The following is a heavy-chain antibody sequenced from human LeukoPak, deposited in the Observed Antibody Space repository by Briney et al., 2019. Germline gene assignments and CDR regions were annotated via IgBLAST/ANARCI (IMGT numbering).Heavy chain of an antibody. Sequence: ASLKVSCKASGYMFNIYGMSWVRQAPGQGLEWRGWISAFNGNTNYARNFQDRVTMTTDPSTSTAYMELTSLSSDDTAVYYCARSPPSTGYDRFDTWGQGTLVTVSS. CDR2: ISAFNGNT. J-gene: IGHJ4*02. D-gene: IGHD5-12*01. CDR3: ARSPPSTGYDRFDT. V-gene: IGHV1-18*01. CDR1: GYMFNIYG.